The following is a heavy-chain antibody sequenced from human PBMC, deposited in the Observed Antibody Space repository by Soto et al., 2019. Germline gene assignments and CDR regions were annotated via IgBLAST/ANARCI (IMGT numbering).Heavy chain of an antibody. V-gene: IGHV1-3*01. J-gene: IGHJ6*02. CDR3: ANSNDATYCYGMGV. Sequence: QVQLVQSGAEVKKPGASVKVSCKASGYTFTSYAIHWVRQAPGQRLEWMGWINAGNGVTKSAQRFQGRVTMTRDTSASTAYLGLSSLRSEDTAVYYCANSNDATYCYGMGVWGQGTTVTVSS. CDR2: INAGNGVT. D-gene: IGHD4-4*01. CDR1: GYTFTSYA.